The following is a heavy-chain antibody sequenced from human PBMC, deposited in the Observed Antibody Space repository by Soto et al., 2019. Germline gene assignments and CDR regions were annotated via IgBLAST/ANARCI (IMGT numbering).Heavy chain of an antibody. D-gene: IGHD2-2*01. CDR3: ARDMRDCSSTSCAAYYYYYGMDV. V-gene: IGHV1-69*06. CDR1: GGTFSSYA. Sequence: SVKVSCKASGGTFSSYAISWVRQAPGQGLEWMGGIIPIFGTANYAQKFQGRVTITADKSTSTAYMELSSLRSEDTAVYYCARDMRDCSSTSCAAYYYYYGMDVWGQGTTVTVSS. J-gene: IGHJ6*02. CDR2: IIPIFGTA.